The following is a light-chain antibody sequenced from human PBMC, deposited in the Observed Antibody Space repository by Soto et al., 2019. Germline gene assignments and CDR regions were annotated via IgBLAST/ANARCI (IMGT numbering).Light chain of an antibody. CDR2: GAS. J-gene: IGKJ5*01. Sequence: EIVMTQSPPTLSLSPGERATLSCRASQRLSSNLAWYQQKPGQAPRLLIYGASTRATGIPARFSGSGSRTDFTLTISSLEPEDFAVYYCQQRSNWPITFGQGTRLEIK. CDR3: QQRSNWPIT. V-gene: IGKV3-11*01. CDR1: QRLSSN.